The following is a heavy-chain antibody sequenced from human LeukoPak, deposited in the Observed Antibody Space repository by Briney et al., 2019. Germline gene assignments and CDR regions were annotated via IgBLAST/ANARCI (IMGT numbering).Heavy chain of an antibody. CDR2: IIPIFGTA. CDR1: GGTFSSYA. D-gene: IGHD6-13*01. Sequence: ASVKVSCKASGGTFSSYAISWARQAPGQGLEWMGGIIPIFGTANYAQKFQGRVTITADESTSTAYMELSSLRSEDTAVYYCARGTIAAEALGGYYYYMDVWGKGTTVTISS. J-gene: IGHJ6*03. V-gene: IGHV1-69*13. CDR3: ARGTIAAEALGGYYYYMDV.